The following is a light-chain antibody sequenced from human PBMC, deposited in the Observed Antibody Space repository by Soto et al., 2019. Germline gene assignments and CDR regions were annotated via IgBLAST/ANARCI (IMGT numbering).Light chain of an antibody. CDR3: QQYKSFSLT. Sequence: DIQMTQSPSTLSASVGDRVIITCRASQSIDSWLAWYQRKPGKAPKLLIYKTSNLESGVPSRFSGSGSGTEFSLTISSLQPDDFATYYCQQYKSFSLTFGGGTRVEVK. V-gene: IGKV1-5*03. CDR2: KTS. J-gene: IGKJ4*01. CDR1: QSIDSW.